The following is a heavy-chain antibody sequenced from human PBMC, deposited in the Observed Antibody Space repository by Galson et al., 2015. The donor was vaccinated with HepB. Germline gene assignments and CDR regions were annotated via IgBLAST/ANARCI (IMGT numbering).Heavy chain of an antibody. CDR3: TRRGATGVVDTPMADY. Sequence: QSGAEVKKPGESLKISCKGSGYSFSTYWIGWVRQMPGKGLEWMGIIYPGDSDTRYSPSFQGQVTISADKSISTAYLQWTSLKASDTAVYYCTRRGATGVVDTPMADYWGQGTQVTVSS. D-gene: IGHD5-18*01. V-gene: IGHV5-51*01. CDR1: GYSFSTYW. CDR2: IYPGDSDT. J-gene: IGHJ4*02.